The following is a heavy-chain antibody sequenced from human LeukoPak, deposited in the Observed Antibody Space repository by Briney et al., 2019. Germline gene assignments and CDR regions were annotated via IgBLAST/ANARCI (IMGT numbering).Heavy chain of an antibody. V-gene: IGHV4-59*12. CDR2: IYYSGST. CDR3: ARRGAYTIFRAFDI. Sequence: SETLSLTCTVSGGSISSYYWSWIRQPPGKGLEWIGYIYYSGSTNYNPSLKSRVTISVDTSKNQFSLKLSSVTAADTAVYYCARRGAYTIFRAFDIWGQGTMVTVSS. CDR1: GGSISSYY. D-gene: IGHD3-9*01. J-gene: IGHJ3*02.